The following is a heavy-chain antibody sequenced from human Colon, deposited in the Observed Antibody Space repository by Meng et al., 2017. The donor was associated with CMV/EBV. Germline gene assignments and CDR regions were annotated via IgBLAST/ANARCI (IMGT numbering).Heavy chain of an antibody. J-gene: IGHJ4*02. CDR1: GYTFTGYK. Sequence: ASVKVSCKTSGYTFTGYKIHWVRQAPGQGLEWMGWINPNMGGTTYAQKFQGRVTVTRDTSISTAYMELNILRSDDTAIYYCARAGDDYFDFWGQGTLVTVSS. CDR2: INPNMGGT. V-gene: IGHV1-2*02. D-gene: IGHD5-24*01. CDR3: ARAGDDYFDF.